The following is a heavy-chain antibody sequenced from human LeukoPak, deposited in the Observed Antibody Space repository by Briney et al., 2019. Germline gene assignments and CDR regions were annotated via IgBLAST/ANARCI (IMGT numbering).Heavy chain of an antibody. CDR1: GYTFTSYY. CDR2: INPSGGST. J-gene: IGHJ6*03. Sequence: GASVKVSCKASGYTFTSYYMHGVRQAPGQGLEWMGIINPSGGSTGYAQKFQGRVTMTRDMSTSTVYMELSSLRSEDTAVYYCARDRRYSSALGYYYYYMDVWGKGTTVTISS. CDR3: ARDRRYSSALGYYYYYMDV. D-gene: IGHD6-25*01. V-gene: IGHV1-46*01.